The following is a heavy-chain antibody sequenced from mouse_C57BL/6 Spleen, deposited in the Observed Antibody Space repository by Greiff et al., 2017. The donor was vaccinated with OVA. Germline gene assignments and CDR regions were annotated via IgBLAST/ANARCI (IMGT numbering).Heavy chain of an antibody. D-gene: IGHD2-5*01. CDR2: ISSGGSYT. J-gene: IGHJ2*01. Sequence: EVQGVESGGDLVKPGGSLKLSCAASGFTFSSYGMSWVRQTPDKRLEWVATISSGGSYTYYPDSVKGRFTISRDNAKNTPYLQMSSLKSEDTAMYYCARSGYYSNYGGYWGQGTTLTVAS. CDR3: ARSGYYSNYGGY. V-gene: IGHV5-6*01. CDR1: GFTFSSYG.